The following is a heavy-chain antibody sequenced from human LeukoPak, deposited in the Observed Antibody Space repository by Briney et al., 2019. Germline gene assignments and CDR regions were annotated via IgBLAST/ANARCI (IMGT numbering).Heavy chain of an antibody. CDR1: GFAFSSYA. CDR3: ARGLDTAMASYFDY. CDR2: ISYDGSNK. Sequence: GGSLRLSCAASGFAFSSYAMRWVRQAPGKGLEWVEVISYDGSNKYYADSVKGRFTISRDSSKNTLYLQMNSLRAEDTAVYYCARGLDTAMASYFDYWGQGTLVTVSS. D-gene: IGHD5-18*01. J-gene: IGHJ4*02. V-gene: IGHV3-30-3*01.